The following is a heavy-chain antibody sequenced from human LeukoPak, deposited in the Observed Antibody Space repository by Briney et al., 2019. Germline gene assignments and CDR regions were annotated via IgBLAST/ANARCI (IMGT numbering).Heavy chain of an antibody. V-gene: IGHV3-21*01. CDR2: ISSSSISI. CDR3: ARATYYYDSSGNFDK. CDR1: GFTFSNYA. D-gene: IGHD3-22*01. Sequence: PGGSLRLSCAASGFTFSNYAMSWVRQAPGKGLEWVSSISSSSISIYYADAVKGRFTISRDNVKNSLYLQMNSLRAEDTAVYYCARATYYYDSSGNFDKWGQGTLVAVSS. J-gene: IGHJ4*02.